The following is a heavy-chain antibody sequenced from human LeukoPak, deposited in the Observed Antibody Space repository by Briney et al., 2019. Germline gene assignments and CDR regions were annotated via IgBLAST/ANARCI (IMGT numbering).Heavy chain of an antibody. D-gene: IGHD3-10*01. Sequence: GGALRLSCVGSGFTFSNYWMSWVRQAPGKGLEWVANMKQDGSQQHYVDSVKGRFTISRDNAKNSLYLQMNSLRAEDTAVYYCARGPPPYDAQYYYGSGSYYWGQGTLVTVSS. CDR3: ARGPPPYDAQYYYGSGSYY. J-gene: IGHJ4*02. V-gene: IGHV3-7*03. CDR2: MKQDGSQQ. CDR1: GFTFSNYW.